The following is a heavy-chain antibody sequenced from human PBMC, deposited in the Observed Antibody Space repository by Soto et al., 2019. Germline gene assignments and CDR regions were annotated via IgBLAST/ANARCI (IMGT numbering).Heavy chain of an antibody. D-gene: IGHD3-9*01. V-gene: IGHV2-5*02. CDR2: IYWDDDK. CDR3: AHSIVYFDWLLEPHRY. CDR1: GFSLSTSGVG. Sequence: QITLKESGPTLVKPTQTLTLTCTFSGFSLSTSGVGVGWIRQPPGKALEWLARIYWDDDKRYSPSLKSRLTITKDTTKNQVVLTMTNMDPVDTATYYCAHSIVYFDWLLEPHRYWGQGTLVTVSS. J-gene: IGHJ4*02.